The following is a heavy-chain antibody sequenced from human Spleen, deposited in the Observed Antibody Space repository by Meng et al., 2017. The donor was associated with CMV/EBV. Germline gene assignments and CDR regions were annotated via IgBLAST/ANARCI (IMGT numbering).Heavy chain of an antibody. CDR3: ARAEYYNWFDP. Sequence: GQVQGSGPGLVKPSQTLSLTCTVSGGSMSSGDYFWNWIRQPPGKGLEWIGYIYYSGNTYYNPSLKSRVTISIDTSKNQFSLKLSSVTAADTAVYYCARAEYYNWFDPWGQGTLVTVSS. J-gene: IGHJ5*02. CDR1: GGSMSSGDYF. V-gene: IGHV4-30-4*01. CDR2: IYYSGNT. D-gene: IGHD1-14*01.